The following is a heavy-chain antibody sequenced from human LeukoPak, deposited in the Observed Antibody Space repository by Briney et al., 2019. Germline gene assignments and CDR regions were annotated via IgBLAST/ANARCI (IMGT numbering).Heavy chain of an antibody. J-gene: IGHJ3*02. CDR1: GYSFTTYW. CDR3: ARRTDDAFDI. Sequence: GESLKISCQGSGYSFTTYWIGWVRQMPGKGLEWMAIIYPGDSDTRYSPSFQGQVTISADKSISTAYLQWSSLKASDTAMYYCARRTDDAFDIWGQGTLVTVSS. CDR2: IYPGDSDT. D-gene: IGHD1-1*01. V-gene: IGHV5-51*01.